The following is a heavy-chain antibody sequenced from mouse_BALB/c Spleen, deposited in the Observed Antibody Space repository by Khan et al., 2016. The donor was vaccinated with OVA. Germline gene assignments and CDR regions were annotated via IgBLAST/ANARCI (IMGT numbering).Heavy chain of an antibody. V-gene: IGHV5-17*02. CDR2: ISSGSSTI. CDR3: ARANFDY. J-gene: IGHJ2*01. Sequence: EVELVESGGGLVQPGGSRKLSCAASGFTFSTFGMHWVRQAPEKGLEWVAYISSGSSTIYYADTEKGRFTISRDSPKNTLFLQMTSLGSEDTAMYYCARANFDYWGQGTTLTVSS. CDR1: GFTFSTFG.